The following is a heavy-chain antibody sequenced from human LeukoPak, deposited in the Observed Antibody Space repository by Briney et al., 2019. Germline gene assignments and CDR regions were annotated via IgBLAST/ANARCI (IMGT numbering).Heavy chain of an antibody. CDR3: ARGQAGAIGGGGYYYYYYMDV. V-gene: IGHV4-39*07. CDR2: IFYSGST. J-gene: IGHJ6*03. D-gene: IGHD1-26*01. Sequence: SETLSLTCTVSGGSISTSNYYWGWIRQPPGKGLEWIGNIFYSGSTYYNPSLKSRVTISVDTSKNQFSLKLSSVTAADTAVYYCARGQAGAIGGGGYYYYYYMDVWGKGTTVTVSS. CDR1: GGSISTSNYY.